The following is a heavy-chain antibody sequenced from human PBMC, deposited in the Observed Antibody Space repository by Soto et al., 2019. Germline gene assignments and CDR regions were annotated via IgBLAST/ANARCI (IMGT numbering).Heavy chain of an antibody. Sequence: SETLSLTCAVYGGSFSGYYWSWIRPPPGKGLEWIGEINHSGSTNYNPSLKSRVTISVDTSKNQFSLKLSPVTAADTAVYYCARWPYGEVVKGYYGMDVWGQGTTVTVSS. J-gene: IGHJ6*02. V-gene: IGHV4-34*01. CDR2: INHSGST. CDR1: GGSFSGYY. D-gene: IGHD2-21*01. CDR3: ARWPYGEVVKGYYGMDV.